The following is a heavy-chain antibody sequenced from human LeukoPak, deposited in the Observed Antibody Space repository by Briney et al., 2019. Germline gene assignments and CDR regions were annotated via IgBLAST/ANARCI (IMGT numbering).Heavy chain of an antibody. CDR1: GESFSGYY. CDR2: INHSGST. CDR3: ARAATIFGVVSMAYYMDV. D-gene: IGHD3-3*01. V-gene: IGHV4-34*01. J-gene: IGHJ6*03. Sequence: SETLSLTCAVYGESFSGYYWSWIRQPPGKGLEWIGEINHSGSTNYNPSLKSRVTISVDTSKNQFSLKLSSVTAADTAVYYCARAATIFGVVSMAYYMDVWGKGTTVTVSS.